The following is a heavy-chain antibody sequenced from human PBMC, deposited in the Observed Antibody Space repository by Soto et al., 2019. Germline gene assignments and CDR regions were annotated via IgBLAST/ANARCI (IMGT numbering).Heavy chain of an antibody. CDR3: ARPRIAVPLDDAFDI. Sequence: XESLKISCRGSGYSFTSYWISWVRQMPGKGLEWMGRIDPSDSYTNYSPSFQGHVTISADKSISTAYLQWSSLKASDTAMYYCARPRIAVPLDDAFDIWGQGAMVTVSS. CDR1: GYSFTSYW. CDR2: IDPSDSYT. J-gene: IGHJ3*02. D-gene: IGHD6-19*01. V-gene: IGHV5-10-1*01.